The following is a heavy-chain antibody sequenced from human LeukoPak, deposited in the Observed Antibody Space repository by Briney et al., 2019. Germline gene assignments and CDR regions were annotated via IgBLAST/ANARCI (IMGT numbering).Heavy chain of an antibody. D-gene: IGHD6-19*01. Sequence: SETLSLTCTVSGGSISSYYWSWIRQPPGKGLEWIGYIYYSGSANYNPSLKSRVTISVDTSKNQFSLKLSSVTAADTAVYYCARAYSSGWYVPIYYCYYMDVWGKGTTVTVSS. CDR3: ARAYSSGWYVPIYYCYYMDV. V-gene: IGHV4-59*01. CDR2: IYYSGSA. J-gene: IGHJ6*03. CDR1: GGSISSYY.